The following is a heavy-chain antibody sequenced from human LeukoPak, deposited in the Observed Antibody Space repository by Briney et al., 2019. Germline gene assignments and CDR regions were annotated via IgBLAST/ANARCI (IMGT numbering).Heavy chain of an antibody. Sequence: TGGSLRLSCAASGFTFSSYAMSWVRQAPGKGLEWVSAISGSGGSTYYADSVKGRFTISRDNSKNTLYLQMNSLRAEDTAVYYCAKDGTTVTTVMSGYWGQGTLVTVSS. CDR3: AKDGTTVTTVMSGY. CDR1: GFTFSSYA. J-gene: IGHJ4*02. V-gene: IGHV3-23*01. D-gene: IGHD4-17*01. CDR2: ISGSGGST.